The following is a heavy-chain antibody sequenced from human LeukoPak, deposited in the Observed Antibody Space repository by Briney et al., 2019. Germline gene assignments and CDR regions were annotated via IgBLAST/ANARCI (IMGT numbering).Heavy chain of an antibody. CDR3: ARVARTGGSGSYQLFDY. CDR1: GGTFSSYA. V-gene: IGHV1-69*04. D-gene: IGHD3-10*01. CDR2: IIPILGIA. J-gene: IGHJ4*02. Sequence: SVKVSCKASGGTFSSYAISWVRQAPGQGLEWMGRIIPILGIANYAQKFQGRVTITADKSTSTAYMELSSLRSEDTAVYYCARVARTGGSGSYQLFDYWGQGTLVTVSS.